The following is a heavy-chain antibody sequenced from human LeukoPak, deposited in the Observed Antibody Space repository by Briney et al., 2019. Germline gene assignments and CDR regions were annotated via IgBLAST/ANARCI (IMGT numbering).Heavy chain of an antibody. CDR2: IGTAGDT. CDR3: ARDRSVGYYYYGMDV. CDR1: VFTFSSYD. Sequence: PGGSLRLSCAASVFTFSSYDMHWVRQATGKGLDGVSAIGTAGDTYYPDSVKGRFTISRENAKNSLYLQMNSLRAGDTAVYYCARDRSVGYYYYGMDVWGQGTTVTVSS. J-gene: IGHJ6*02. V-gene: IGHV3-13*01.